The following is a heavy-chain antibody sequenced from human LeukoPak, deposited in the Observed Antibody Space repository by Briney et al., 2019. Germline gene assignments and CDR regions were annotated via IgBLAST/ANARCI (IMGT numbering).Heavy chain of an antibody. CDR2: IYPGDSDI. CDR1: GYNFTTYW. J-gene: IGHJ5*02. CDR3: ARHPIAAGGAYNWFDP. V-gene: IGHV5-51*01. Sequence: GESLKISCKGSGYNFTTYWIGWVRQMPGKGLEWMGIIYPGDSDIRYSPSFQGQVTISADTSINTAYLQWISLKASDTAMYYCARHPIAAGGAYNWFDPRGQGTLVTVSS. D-gene: IGHD6-13*01.